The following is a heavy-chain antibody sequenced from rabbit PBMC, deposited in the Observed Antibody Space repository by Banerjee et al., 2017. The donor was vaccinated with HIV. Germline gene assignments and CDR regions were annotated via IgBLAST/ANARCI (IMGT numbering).Heavy chain of an antibody. V-gene: IGHV1S45*01. CDR3: ARDLAGVIGWNFNF. D-gene: IGHD4-1*01. J-gene: IGHJ6*01. CDR1: GFSFSSYA. CDR2: INSSSRNV. Sequence: QEQLEESGGDLVKPEGSLTLTCTASGFSFSSYAISWVRQAPGKGLEWIGCINSSSRNVVYASSATGRFTISKTSSTTVTLQMTSLTAADTATYLCARDLAGVIGWNFNFWGPGTLVTVS.